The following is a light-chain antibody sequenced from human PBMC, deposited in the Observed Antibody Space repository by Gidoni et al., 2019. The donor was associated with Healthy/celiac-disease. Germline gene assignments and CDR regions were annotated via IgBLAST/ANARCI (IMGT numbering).Light chain of an antibody. J-gene: IGKJ1*01. CDR2: AAS. CDR3: PQLNSYPPT. CDR1: QGISSY. Sequence: DIQLTQSPSFLSASVGDRVTITCRASQGISSYLAWYQQKPGKAPKLLIYAASTLQSGVPSRFSDSGSGTEFTLPISSLPPEDFATYYCPQLNSYPPTFGQETKVEFQ. V-gene: IGKV1-9*01.